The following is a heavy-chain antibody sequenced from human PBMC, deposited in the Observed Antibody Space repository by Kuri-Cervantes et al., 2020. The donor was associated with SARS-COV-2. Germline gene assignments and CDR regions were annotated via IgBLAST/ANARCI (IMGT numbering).Heavy chain of an antibody. CDR3: AKAVRRIAAARYDFDY. V-gene: IGHV3-21*04. CDR1: GFTFSSYS. D-gene: IGHD6-13*01. J-gene: IGHJ4*02. CDR2: ISSSSSYI. Sequence: ETLSLTCAASGFTFSSYSMNWVRQAPGKGLEWVSSISSSSSYIYYADSVKGRFTISRDNAKNSLYLQMNSLRAEDTAVYYCAKAVRRIAAARYDFDYWGQGTLVAVSS.